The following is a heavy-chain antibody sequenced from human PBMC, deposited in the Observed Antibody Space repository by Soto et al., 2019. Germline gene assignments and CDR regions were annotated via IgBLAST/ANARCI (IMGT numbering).Heavy chain of an antibody. J-gene: IGHJ3*02. Sequence: GGSLRLSCAASGFTFSNAWMNWVRQAQGKGLEWVGRIKSKTDGGTTDYAAPVKGRFTISRDDSKNTLYLQMNSLKTEDTAVYYCTHPKPLDYTSGYALKDDDAFDIWGQGTMVTVSS. CDR3: THPKPLDYTSGYALKDDDAFDI. CDR2: IKSKTDGGTT. CDR1: GFTFSNAW. D-gene: IGHD5-12*01. V-gene: IGHV3-15*07.